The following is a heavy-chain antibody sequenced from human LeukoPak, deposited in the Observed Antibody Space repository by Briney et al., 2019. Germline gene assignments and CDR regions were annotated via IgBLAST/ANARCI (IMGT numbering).Heavy chain of an antibody. D-gene: IGHD3-22*01. V-gene: IGHV4-31*03. CDR2: IYYSGST. CDR1: GGSISSGSHF. J-gene: IGHJ4*02. Sequence: SQALSLTCSVFGGSISSGSHFWSWIRQLPGKGLEWIGYIYYSGSTYYNPSLKSRVTISVDTSKNQFSLKLSSVTAADTAVYYCAGVRYDSSGYYFDYWGQGTLVTVSS. CDR3: AGVRYDSSGYYFDY.